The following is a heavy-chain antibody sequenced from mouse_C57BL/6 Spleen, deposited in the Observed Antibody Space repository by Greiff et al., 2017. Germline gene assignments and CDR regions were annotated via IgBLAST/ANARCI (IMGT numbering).Heavy chain of an antibody. CDR2: IYPRSGNT. D-gene: IGHD1-1*01. J-gene: IGHJ2*01. V-gene: IGHV1-81*01. Sequence: QVQLQQSGAELARPGASVKLSCKASGYTFTSYGISWVKQRTGQGLEWIGEIYPRSGNTYYNEKFKGKATLTADKSSGTAYMELHSLTSEDSAVYFCARSPITTVVAPYYFDYWGQGTTLTVSS. CDR3: ARSPITTVVAPYYFDY. CDR1: GYTFTSYG.